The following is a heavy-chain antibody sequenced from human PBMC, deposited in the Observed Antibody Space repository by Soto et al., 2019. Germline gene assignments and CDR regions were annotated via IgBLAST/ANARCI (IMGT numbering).Heavy chain of an antibody. V-gene: IGHV2-5*01. CDR3: AHTWGLPFDY. J-gene: IGHJ4*02. D-gene: IGHD3-16*01. CDR1: GFSLRTTGVG. Sequence: QITLKESGPTLVEPTQTLTLTCTYSGFSLRTTGVGVGWIRQPPGKALEWLGIIYWNDDKRYSPSLKNRFTLTSDISKRQVVLTMTNMDPVDTATYYCAHTWGLPFDYWGQGTLVLVSS. CDR2: IYWNDDK.